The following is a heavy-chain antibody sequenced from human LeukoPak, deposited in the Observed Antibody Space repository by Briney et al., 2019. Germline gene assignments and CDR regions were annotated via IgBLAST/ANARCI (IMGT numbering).Heavy chain of an antibody. V-gene: IGHV3-15*01. CDR2: IKAKAHGGTI. CDR1: GFTLSNFA. Sequence: GGSLRLSCAASGFTLSNFAMTWVRQAPGEGLEWVGRIKAKAHGGTIEYAAPVKGRFTISRDDSKNTLYLQMNSLKTEDTAVYYCTTDGVGVEGATYDNWGQGTLVSVSS. CDR3: TTDGVGVEGATYDN. J-gene: IGHJ4*02. D-gene: IGHD1-26*01.